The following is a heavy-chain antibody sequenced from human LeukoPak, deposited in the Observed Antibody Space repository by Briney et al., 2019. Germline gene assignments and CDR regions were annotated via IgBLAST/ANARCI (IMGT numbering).Heavy chain of an antibody. CDR2: INPNGGRT. CDR3: ARDCSTYYYGSGRIEHFDY. CDR1: ENTFTNYY. V-gene: IGHV1-46*01. Sequence: ASVKVSCKASENTFTNYYMHWVRQAPGQGLEWLGLINPNGGRTSYAQNFQGRVTMTRDTSTTTVYLELSSLRSEDTAVYYCARDCSTYYYGSGRIEHFDYWGQGTLVTVSS. J-gene: IGHJ4*02. D-gene: IGHD3-10*01.